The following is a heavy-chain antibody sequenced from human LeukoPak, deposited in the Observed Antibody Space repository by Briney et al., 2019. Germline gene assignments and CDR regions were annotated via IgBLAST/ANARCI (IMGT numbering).Heavy chain of an antibody. CDR1: GYTFTSYD. D-gene: IGHD1-26*01. J-gene: IGHJ4*02. Sequence: ASVKVSCKASGYTFTSYDISWVRQATGQGLEWMGWMNPNSGNTGYAQKFQGRVTMTRNTSISTAYMELSSLRSEDTAVYYCARGKWELLRSVLDYWGQGTLVTVSS. V-gene: IGHV1-8*01. CDR3: ARGKWELLRSVLDY. CDR2: MNPNSGNT.